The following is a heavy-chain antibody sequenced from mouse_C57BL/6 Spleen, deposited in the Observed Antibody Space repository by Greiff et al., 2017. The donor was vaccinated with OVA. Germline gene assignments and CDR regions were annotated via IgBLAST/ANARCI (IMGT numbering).Heavy chain of an antibody. D-gene: IGHD1-1*01. CDR3: ARGGDYYGSSWYFDV. V-gene: IGHV1-26*01. CDR2: INPNNGGT. Sequence: EVQLQQSGPELVKPGASVKISCKASGYTFTDYYMNWVKQSHGKSLEWLGDINPNNGGTSYNQKFKGKATLTVDKSSSTAYMELRSLTSEDSAVYYCARGGDYYGSSWYFDVWGTGTTVTVSS. CDR1: GYTFTDYY. J-gene: IGHJ1*03.